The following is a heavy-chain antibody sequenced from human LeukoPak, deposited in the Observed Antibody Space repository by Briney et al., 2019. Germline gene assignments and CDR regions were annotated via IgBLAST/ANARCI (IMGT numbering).Heavy chain of an antibody. V-gene: IGHV3-43*02. CDR3: AKESSSSGEFDY. D-gene: IGHD6-6*01. Sequence: PGGSLRLSCAASGFTFSTYEMNWVRQAPGKGLEWVSLISGDGGSTYYADSVKGRFTISRDNSKNSLYLQMNSLGTEDTALYYCAKESSSSGEFDYWGQGTLVTVSS. CDR1: GFTFSTYE. J-gene: IGHJ4*02. CDR2: ISGDGGST.